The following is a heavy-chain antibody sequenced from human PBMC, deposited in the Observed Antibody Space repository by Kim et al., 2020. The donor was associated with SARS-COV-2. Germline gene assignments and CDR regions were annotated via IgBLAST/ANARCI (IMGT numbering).Heavy chain of an antibody. V-gene: IGHV3-53*01. CDR1: GFTVSSNY. J-gene: IGHJ4*02. CDR3: ARDADLYFDWSEY. D-gene: IGHD3-9*01. CDR2: IYSGGST. Sequence: GGSLRLSCAASGFTVSSNYMSWVRQAPGKGLEWVSVIYSGGSTYYADSVKGRFTISRDNSKNTLYLQMNSLRAEDTAVYYCARDADLYFDWSEYWGQGTLVTVSS.